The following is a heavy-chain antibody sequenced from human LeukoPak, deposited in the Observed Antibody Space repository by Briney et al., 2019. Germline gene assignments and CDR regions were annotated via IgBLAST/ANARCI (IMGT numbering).Heavy chain of an antibody. J-gene: IGHJ4*02. D-gene: IGHD1-1*01. Sequence: PSETLSLTCSVSGGSISHYHWTWIRQPPGKGLEWIGYFYSIGNTNYNPSLESRATISVDTSRNQVSLRLSSVTAADTAVYYCARNDGDWWGQGILVTVSS. CDR3: ARNDGDW. V-gene: IGHV4-59*08. CDR1: GGSISHYH. CDR2: FYSIGNT.